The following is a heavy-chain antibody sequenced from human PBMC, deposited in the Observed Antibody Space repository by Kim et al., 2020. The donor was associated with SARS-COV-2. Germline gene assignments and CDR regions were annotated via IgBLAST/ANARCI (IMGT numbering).Heavy chain of an antibody. Sequence: NTNYAQKFQERVTITRDMSTSAAYMELSSLRSEDTAVYYCAAGGGSYYYWGQGTQVTVSS. D-gene: IGHD1-26*01. CDR2: NT. CDR3: AAGGGSYYY. V-gene: IGHV1-58*01. J-gene: IGHJ4*02.